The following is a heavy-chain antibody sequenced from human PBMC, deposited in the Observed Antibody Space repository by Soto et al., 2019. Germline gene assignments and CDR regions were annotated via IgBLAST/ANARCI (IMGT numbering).Heavy chain of an antibody. D-gene: IGHD2-2*01. V-gene: IGHV3-9*01. CDR2: ISWNSGSI. CDR3: AKDLGYCSSTSCEGFGVDY. J-gene: IGHJ4*02. Sequence: GGSLRLSCAASGFTFDDYAMHWVRQAPGKGLEWVSGISWNSGSIGYADSVKGRFTISRDNAKNSLYLQMNSLRAEDTALYYCAKDLGYCSSTSCEGFGVDYWGQGTLVTVSS. CDR1: GFTFDDYA.